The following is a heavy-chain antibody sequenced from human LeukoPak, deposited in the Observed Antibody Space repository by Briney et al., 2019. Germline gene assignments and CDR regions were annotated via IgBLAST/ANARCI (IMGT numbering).Heavy chain of an antibody. J-gene: IGHJ4*02. CDR3: TSISDLSYYFHS. V-gene: IGHV3-66*01. CDR2: IYTGGNT. Sequence: PGGSLRLSCAASGFTVSSTYVSWVRQSPGKGLEWVSLIYTGGNTYYPDSVKGRFTLSRDNSKNTIYLQLNTLRVEDTAMYYCTSISDLSYYFHSWGQGTLVTVSS. CDR1: GFTVSSTY. D-gene: IGHD6-6*01.